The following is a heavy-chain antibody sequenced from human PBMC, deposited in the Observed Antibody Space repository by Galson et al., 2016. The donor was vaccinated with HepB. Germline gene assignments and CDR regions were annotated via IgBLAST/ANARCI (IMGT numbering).Heavy chain of an antibody. CDR1: GFTFSDLW. Sequence: SLRLSCAASGFTFSDLWMTWVRQAPGKGLEWVGHIKSKFYGATADYAAPVKGRFTISRDDSKNTLYLQMNSLNTEDTALYYCVTDVPYTGGGGFYMWGQGTMVTVSS. J-gene: IGHJ3*02. D-gene: IGHD2-2*02. CDR3: VTDVPYTGGGGFYM. CDR2: IKSKFYGATA. V-gene: IGHV3-15*01.